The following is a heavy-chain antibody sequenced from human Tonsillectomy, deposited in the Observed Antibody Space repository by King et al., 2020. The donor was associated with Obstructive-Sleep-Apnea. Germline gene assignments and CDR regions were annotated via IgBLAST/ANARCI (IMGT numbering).Heavy chain of an antibody. CDR3: ARRGSVVVAGGFDP. CDR1: GGSISSGGYY. J-gene: IGHJ5*02. D-gene: IGHD2-21*02. CDR2: IYYSGST. V-gene: IGHV4-31*03. Sequence: QLQESGPGLVKPSQTLSLTCTVSGGSISSGGYYWSWIRQHPGKGMEWIGYIYYSGSTYYSPSLKSRVTISVDTSKNQFSLNLSSVTAADTAVDYCARRGSVVVAGGFDPWGQGTLVTVSS.